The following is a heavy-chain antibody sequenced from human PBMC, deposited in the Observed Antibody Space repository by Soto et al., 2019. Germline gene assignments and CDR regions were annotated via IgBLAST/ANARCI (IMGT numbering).Heavy chain of an antibody. J-gene: IGHJ5*02. CDR1: GYTFTSYA. CDR3: AREGRKQWLVARRYNWFDP. Sequence: ASVKVSCKASGYTFTSYAMHWVRQAPGQRLEWMGWINAGNGNTKYSQKFQGRVTITRDTSASTAYMELSSLRSEDTAVYYCAREGRKQWLVARRYNWFDPWGQGTLVTVSS. D-gene: IGHD6-19*01. CDR2: INAGNGNT. V-gene: IGHV1-3*01.